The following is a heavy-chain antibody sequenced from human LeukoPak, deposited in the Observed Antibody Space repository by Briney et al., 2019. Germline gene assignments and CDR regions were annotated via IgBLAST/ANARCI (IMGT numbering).Heavy chain of an antibody. CDR1: GFTFSSYG. CDR3: AKAVY. CDR2: ISYDGSNK. Sequence: GRSLRLSCAASGFTFSSYGMPWVRQAPGKGLEWVAVISYDGSNKYYADSVKGRFTISRDNSKNTLYLQMNSLRAEDTAVYYCAKAVYWGQGTLVTVSS. V-gene: IGHV3-30*18. J-gene: IGHJ4*02.